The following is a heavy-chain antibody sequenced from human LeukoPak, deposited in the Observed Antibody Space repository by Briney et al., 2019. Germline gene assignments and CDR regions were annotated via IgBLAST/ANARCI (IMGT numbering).Heavy chain of an antibody. CDR1: GYTFTSHA. CDR3: ARERAPSWFDP. CDR2: INGATGNT. Sequence: GAPVKVSCKASGYTFTSHALHWVRQAPGEGLEWMAWINGATGNTEYSQNFQGRVTITRDTSASTAYMELSSLRSEDTAVYYCARERAPSWFDPWGQGTLVTVSS. J-gene: IGHJ5*02. V-gene: IGHV1-3*01.